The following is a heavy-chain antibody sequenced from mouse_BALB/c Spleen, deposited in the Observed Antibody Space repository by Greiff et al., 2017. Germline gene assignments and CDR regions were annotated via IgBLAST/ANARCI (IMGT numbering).Heavy chain of an antibody. CDR3: AREGTTVVEAMDY. J-gene: IGHJ4*01. CDR2: ISSGGST. D-gene: IGHD1-1*01. Sequence: EVMLVESGGGLVKPGGSPKLSCAASGFTFSSYAMSWVRQTPEKRLEWVASISSGGSTYYPDSVKGRFTISRDNARNILYLQMSSLRSEDTAMYYCAREGTTVVEAMDYWGQGTSVTVSS. V-gene: IGHV5-6-5*01. CDR1: GFTFSSYA.